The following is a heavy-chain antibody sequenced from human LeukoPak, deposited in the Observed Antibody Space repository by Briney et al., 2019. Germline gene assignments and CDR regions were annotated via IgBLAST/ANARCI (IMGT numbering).Heavy chain of an antibody. J-gene: IGHJ4*02. CDR3: ASSAGY. CDR2: INHSGST. V-gene: IGHV4-34*01. CDR1: GGSFSGYY. Sequence: KASETLSLTCAVYGGSFSGYYWSWIRQPPGKGLEWIGEINHSGSTNYNPSLKSRATISVDTSKNQFSLKLSSVTAADTAVYYCASSAGYWGQGTLVTVSS.